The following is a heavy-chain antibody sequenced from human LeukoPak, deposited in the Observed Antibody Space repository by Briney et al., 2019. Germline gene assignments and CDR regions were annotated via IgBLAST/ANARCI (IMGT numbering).Heavy chain of an antibody. J-gene: IGHJ3*02. CDR3: SGGGWSTDAFDI. CDR1: GCTFSNYA. Sequence: GGSLTLSCAASGCTFSNYAMSWVRQAPGKGLEWVSGITGSGGSTYYADSVKGRFTISRDNSKNTLYLQMNSLRAEDTAVYYCSGGGWSTDAFDIWGQGTMVTVSS. V-gene: IGHV3-23*01. D-gene: IGHD6-19*01. CDR2: ITGSGGST.